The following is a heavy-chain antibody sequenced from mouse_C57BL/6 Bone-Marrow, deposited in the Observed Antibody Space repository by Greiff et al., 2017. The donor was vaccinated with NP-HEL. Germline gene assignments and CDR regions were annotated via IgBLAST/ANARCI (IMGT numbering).Heavy chain of an antibody. CDR1: GYTFTDYY. CDR2: INPYNGGT. J-gene: IGHJ3*01. D-gene: IGHD1-1*01. Sequence: EVQLQQSGPVLVKPGASVKMSCKASGYTFTDYYMNWVKQSHGKSLEWIGVINPYNGGTSYNQKFKGKATLTVDKSSSTAYLELNSLTSEESAVYYCASPPDCGSSWFAYWGQGTLVTVSA. V-gene: IGHV1-19*01. CDR3: ASPPDCGSSWFAY.